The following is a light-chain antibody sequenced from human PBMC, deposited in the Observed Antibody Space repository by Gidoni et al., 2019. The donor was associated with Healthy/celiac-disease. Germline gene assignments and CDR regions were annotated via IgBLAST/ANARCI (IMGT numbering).Light chain of an antibody. CDR3: QQRSNWPPVT. CDR2: DAS. Sequence: EIVLTQSRATLSLSPGERATLSCRASQSVSSYLAWYQQKPGQAPRLLIYDASNRATGIPARFSGSGSGTDLTLTISSLEPEDFAVYYCQQRSNWPPVTFGGGTKVEIK. CDR1: QSVSSY. V-gene: IGKV3-11*01. J-gene: IGKJ4*01.